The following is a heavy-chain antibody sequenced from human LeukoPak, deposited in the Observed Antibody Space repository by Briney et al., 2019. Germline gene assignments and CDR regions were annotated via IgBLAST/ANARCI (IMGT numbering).Heavy chain of an antibody. CDR2: LSGSGITT. J-gene: IGHJ4*02. Sequence: PGGSLRLSCAASGFTFSNSAMSWVRQAPGKGLEWVSTLSGSGITTYYADSVKGRFTISRDNSKNTLYLQMNSLRAEDTAVYYCAKVMSISPGTTRWADYWGQGTLVTVSS. V-gene: IGHV3-23*01. D-gene: IGHD1-1*01. CDR3: AKVMSISPGTTRWADY. CDR1: GFTFSNSA.